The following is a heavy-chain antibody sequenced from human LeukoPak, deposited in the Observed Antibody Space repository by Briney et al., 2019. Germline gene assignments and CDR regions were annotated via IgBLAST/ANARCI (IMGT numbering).Heavy chain of an antibody. J-gene: IGHJ4*02. CDR1: GGTFSSYA. D-gene: IGHD3-22*01. CDR2: IIPIFGTA. Sequence: PVKVSCKASGGTFSSYAISWVRQAPGQGLEWMGGIIPIFGTANYAQKFQGRVTITTDESTSTAHMELSSLRSEDTAVYYCAKDHSTMIVVAQFDYWGQGTLVTVSS. V-gene: IGHV1-69*05. CDR3: AKDHSTMIVVAQFDY.